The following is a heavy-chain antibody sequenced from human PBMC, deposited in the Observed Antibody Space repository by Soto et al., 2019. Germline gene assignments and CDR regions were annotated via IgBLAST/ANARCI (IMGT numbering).Heavy chain of an antibody. D-gene: IGHD2-21*01. V-gene: IGHV4-4*07. Sequence: SETLSLTCTVSGGSLSTHYWTWIRQPAGKGLEWIGRIHTSGNTDYNPSLQGRVTMSMDTYENQFSLKLRSVTAADTAVYYCARAPSFHSGFDFWGQGTMVT. CDR1: GGSLSTHY. CDR3: ARAPSFHSGFDF. J-gene: IGHJ3*01. CDR2: IHTSGNT.